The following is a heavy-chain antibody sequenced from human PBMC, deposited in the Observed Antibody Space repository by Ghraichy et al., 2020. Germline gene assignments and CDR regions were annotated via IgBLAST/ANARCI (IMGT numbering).Heavy chain of an antibody. J-gene: IGHJ6*02. D-gene: IGHD3-3*01. Sequence: GGSLRLSCAASGFTFSSYSMNWVRQAPGKGLEWVSSISSSSSYIYYADSMKGRFTISRDNAKNSLYLQMNSLRAEDTAVYYCARDHSGGSGYYTGDYYYGMDVWGQGTTVTVSS. CDR3: ARDHSGGSGYYTGDYYYGMDV. CDR1: GFTFSSYS. V-gene: IGHV3-21*01. CDR2: ISSSSSYI.